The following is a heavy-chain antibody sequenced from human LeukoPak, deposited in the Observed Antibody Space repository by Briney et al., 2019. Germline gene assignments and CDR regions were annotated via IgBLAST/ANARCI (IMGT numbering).Heavy chain of an antibody. CDR1: GFTVSSKY. CDR3: ARVSSYSPYFDY. CDR2: IYSGGST. D-gene: IGHD4-11*01. V-gene: IGHV3-66*02. J-gene: IGHJ4*02. Sequence: GGSLRLSCAASGFTVSSKYMSWVRQDPGKGLEGVSVIYSGGSTYYADSVKGRFTISRDNSKNTLYLQMNSLRAEDTAVYYCARVSSYSPYFDYWGQGTLVTVSS.